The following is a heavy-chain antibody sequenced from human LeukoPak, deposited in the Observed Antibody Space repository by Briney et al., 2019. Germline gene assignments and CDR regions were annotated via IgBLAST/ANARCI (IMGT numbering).Heavy chain of an antibody. CDR3: ARDAPSRPGFDY. CDR2: IYTTSGTI. CDR1: GGSISGGSYY. V-gene: IGHV4-61*02. J-gene: IGHJ4*02. Sequence: PSQTLSLTCSVSGGSISGGSYYWSWIRQPAGRGLEWIGRIYTTSGTINYNPSLKSRATISLDTSNNQFSLKLDSVTAADTAMYYCARDAPSRPGFDYRGQGTLVTVSS.